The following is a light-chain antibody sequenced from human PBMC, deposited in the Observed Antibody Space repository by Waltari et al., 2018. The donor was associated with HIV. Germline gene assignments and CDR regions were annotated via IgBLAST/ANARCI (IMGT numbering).Light chain of an antibody. V-gene: IGKV4-1*01. CDR3: QQYYSIPPT. J-gene: IGKJ4*01. CDR2: WAS. Sequence: DIVMTQSPDSLAVSLGERATINCKSSQSVFYTSNNKNYLAWYQQKPGQPPKLLISWASTRESGVPDRFSGSGSGADFTLTISTLQAEDVAVYSCQQYYSIPPTFGGGTRVEI. CDR1: QSVFYTSNNKNY.